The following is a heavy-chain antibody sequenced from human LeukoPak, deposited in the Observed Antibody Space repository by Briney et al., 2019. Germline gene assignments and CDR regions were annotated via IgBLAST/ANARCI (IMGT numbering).Heavy chain of an antibody. V-gene: IGHV3-21*01. CDR3: AREGSGYYSKSPDY. CDR1: GFTFSSYS. J-gene: IGHJ4*02. Sequence: GESLRLSCAASGFTFSSYSMNWVRQAPGKGLEWVSSISSSSSYIYYADSVKGRFTISRDNAKHSLYLQMNSLRAEDTAVYYCAREGSGYYSKSPDYWGQGTLVTVSS. D-gene: IGHD3-22*01. CDR2: ISSSSSYI.